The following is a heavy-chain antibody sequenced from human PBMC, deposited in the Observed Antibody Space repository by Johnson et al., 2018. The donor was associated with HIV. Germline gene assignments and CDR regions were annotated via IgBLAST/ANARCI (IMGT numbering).Heavy chain of an antibody. J-gene: IGHJ3*02. D-gene: IGHD3-10*01. CDR2: ISYDGSNK. CDR1: GFTFSSYG. V-gene: IGHV3-30*03. Sequence: QVQLVESGGGVVQPGRSLRLSCAASGFTFSSYGMHWVRPAPGKGLEWVAVISYDGSNKYYADSVKGRFTISRDNSKNTLYLQMNSLRDEDTAVYYCARALGRELDDFDIWGQGTMVTVSS. CDR3: ARALGRELDDFDI.